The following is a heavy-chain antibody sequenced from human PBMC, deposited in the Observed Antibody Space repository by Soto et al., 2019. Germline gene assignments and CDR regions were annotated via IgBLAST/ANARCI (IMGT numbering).Heavy chain of an antibody. CDR2: INPNSGGT. Sequence: PGGSLRLSCAASGSTFTGYYMHWVRQAPGQGLEWMGWINPNSGGTNYAQKFQGWVTMTRDTSISTAYMELSRLRSDDTAVYYCARAYCGGDCYGFMDVWGQGTTVTVSS. CDR3: ARAYCGGDCYGFMDV. CDR1: GSTFTGYY. V-gene: IGHV1-2*04. J-gene: IGHJ6*02. D-gene: IGHD2-21*02.